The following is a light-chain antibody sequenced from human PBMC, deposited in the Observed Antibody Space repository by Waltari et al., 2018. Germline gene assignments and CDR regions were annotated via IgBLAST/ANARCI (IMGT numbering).Light chain of an antibody. CDR1: QSIDSW. J-gene: IGKJ1*01. CDR2: KAS. Sequence: DIQLTQSPSTLSASVGDTVPLTCRASQSIDSWLAWYQQKPGKAPNILIQKASTLEAGVSSRFSGSGYGTEFTLTISSLQSDDSATYYCQQYRSYKSFGQGTKVEIK. CDR3: QQYRSYKS. V-gene: IGKV1-5*03.